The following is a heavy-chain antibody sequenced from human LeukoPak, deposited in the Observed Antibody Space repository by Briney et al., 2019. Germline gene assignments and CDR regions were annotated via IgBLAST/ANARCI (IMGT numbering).Heavy chain of an antibody. CDR3: ARDWPEDIVVVPAASFDY. J-gene: IGHJ4*02. CDR2: ISSSSSYI. CDR1: GFTFSSYS. D-gene: IGHD2-2*01. V-gene: IGHV3-21*01. Sequence: GGSLRLSCAASGFTFSSYSMNWVRQAPGKGLEWVSSISSSSSYIYYADSVEGRFTISRDNAKNSLYLQMNSLRAEDTAVYYCARDWPEDIVVVPAASFDYWGQGTLVTVSS.